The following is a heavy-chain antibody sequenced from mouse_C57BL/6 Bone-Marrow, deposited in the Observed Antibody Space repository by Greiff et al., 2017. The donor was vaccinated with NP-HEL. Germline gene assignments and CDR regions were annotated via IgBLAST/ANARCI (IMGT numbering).Heavy chain of an antibody. J-gene: IGHJ2*01. D-gene: IGHD3-2*02. V-gene: IGHV1-26*01. Sequence: EVQLQQSGPELVKPGASVKISCKASGYTFTDYYMNWVKQSHGKSLEWIGDINPNNGGTSYNQKFKGKATLTVDKSSSTAYMELRSLTSEDSAVYYCAREPSTAQGRNFDYWGQGTTLTVSS. CDR2: INPNNGGT. CDR1: GYTFTDYY. CDR3: AREPSTAQGRNFDY.